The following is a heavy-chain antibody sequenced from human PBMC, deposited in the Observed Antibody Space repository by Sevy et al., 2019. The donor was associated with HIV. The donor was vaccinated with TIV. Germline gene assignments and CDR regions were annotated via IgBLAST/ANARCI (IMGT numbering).Heavy chain of an antibody. D-gene: IGHD5-18*01. CDR3: ARGSRGYSYG. J-gene: IGHJ4*02. V-gene: IGHV4-61*01. CDR2: ISYSGST. Sequence: SETLSLTCTVSGVSVSSGSYFWSWIRPPPGKGLEWIGYISYSGSTNYNPSLKSRVTISVDTSKKQFSLKLTSVTAADTAVYFCARGSRGYSYGWGQGTLVTVSS. CDR1: GVSVSSGSYF.